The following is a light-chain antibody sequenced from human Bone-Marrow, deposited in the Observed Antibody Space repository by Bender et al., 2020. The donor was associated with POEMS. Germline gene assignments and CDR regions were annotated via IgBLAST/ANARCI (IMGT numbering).Light chain of an antibody. J-gene: IGLJ2*01. V-gene: IGLV2-14*03. CDR2: DVT. CDR3: SSYSSTNTPVI. Sequence: LTQPASVSGSPGQSITISCTGTSSDIGAYKYVAWYQYHPGKAPKLIIYDVTNRPPGISDRFSGSKSGKTASLTISGLQAEDEADYYCSSYSSTNTPVIFGGGTKVTLL. CDR1: SSDIGAYKY.